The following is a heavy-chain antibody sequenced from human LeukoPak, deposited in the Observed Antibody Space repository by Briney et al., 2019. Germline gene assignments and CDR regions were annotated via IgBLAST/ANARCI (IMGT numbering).Heavy chain of an antibody. J-gene: IGHJ4*02. CDR3: AKGRLLWLGELLPTGGHYYFDY. CDR1: GFTFSSYA. CDR2: ISGSGGST. V-gene: IGHV3-23*01. D-gene: IGHD3-10*01. Sequence: GGSLRLSCAASGFTFSSYAMSWVRQAPGKGLEWVSAISGSGGSTYYADSVKGRFTISRDNSKNTLYLQMNSLRAEDTAVYYCAKGRLLWLGELLPTGGHYYFDYWGQGPLVTVSS.